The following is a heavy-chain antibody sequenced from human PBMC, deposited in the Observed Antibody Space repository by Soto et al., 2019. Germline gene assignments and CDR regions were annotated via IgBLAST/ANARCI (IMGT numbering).Heavy chain of an antibody. D-gene: IGHD6-13*01. CDR3: ARRGSERVYDISAIAAAGVYAFDI. V-gene: IGHV5-51*01. Sequence: GEALKISWNGSGYSFTSYLIGWVRQMPRKGLEWVGIIYPGDSDTRYSPSFQGQVTISTHKPISTPYLQWSSLKASDTAMYYCARRGSERVYDISAIAAAGVYAFDIWGQGTMVTVSS. CDR1: GYSFTSYL. CDR2: IYPGDSDT. J-gene: IGHJ3*02.